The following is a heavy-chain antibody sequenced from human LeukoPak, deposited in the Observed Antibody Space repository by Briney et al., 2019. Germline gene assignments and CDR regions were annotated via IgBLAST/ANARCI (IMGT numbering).Heavy chain of an antibody. Sequence: LETLSLTCAVYGGSFSGYYWSWIRQPPGKGLEWIGEINHSGSTNYNPSLKSRVTISVDTSKNQFSLKLSSVTAADTAVYYCARGGGSGWHKYDYWGQGTLVTVSS. D-gene: IGHD6-19*01. CDR2: INHSGST. J-gene: IGHJ4*02. V-gene: IGHV4-34*01. CDR3: ARGGGSGWHKYDY. CDR1: GGSFSGYY.